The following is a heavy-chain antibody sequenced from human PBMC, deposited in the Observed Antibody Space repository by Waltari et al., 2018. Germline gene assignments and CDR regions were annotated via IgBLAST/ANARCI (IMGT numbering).Heavy chain of an antibody. CDR1: GFPFRYYT. CDR2: ISGTRGYI. CDR3: SRGAGRGG. Sequence: EIQLVESGGGLVKPGWSLRISCAASGFPFRYYTMNWIRQSPGKVLEWVSSISGTRGYIYYADSVKGRVTVSRDNAQNSLFLQMNSLRREDTGVYYCSRGAGRGGWGPGTLVVVSS. V-gene: IGHV3-21*02. J-gene: IGHJ4*02. D-gene: IGHD6-19*01.